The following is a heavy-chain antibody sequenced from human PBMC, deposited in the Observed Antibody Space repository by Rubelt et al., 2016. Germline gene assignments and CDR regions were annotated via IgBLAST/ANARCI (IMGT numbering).Heavy chain of an antibody. Sequence: DCLKGRVTISRDNAKKSLYLQMNSLRAEDTAVYYCATGNFGSGSYSSFDYWGHGTLVTVSS. D-gene: IGHD3-10*01. CDR3: ATGNFGSGSYSSFDY. J-gene: IGHJ4*01. V-gene: IGHV3-48*03.